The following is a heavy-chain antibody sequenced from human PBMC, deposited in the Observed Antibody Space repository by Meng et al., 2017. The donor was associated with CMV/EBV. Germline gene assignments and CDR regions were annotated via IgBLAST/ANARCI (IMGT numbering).Heavy chain of an antibody. Sequence: GGSLRLSCAASGFTFSSYGMHWVRQAPGKGLVWVSHINSDASSTDYADSVKGRFTISRDNAKNTLYLQMNSLRAEDTAVYYCVRDRDYSNSILEYWGQGTLVTVSS. D-gene: IGHD4-11*01. CDR2: INSDASST. V-gene: IGHV3-74*01. J-gene: IGHJ4*02. CDR1: GFTFSSYG. CDR3: VRDRDYSNSILEY.